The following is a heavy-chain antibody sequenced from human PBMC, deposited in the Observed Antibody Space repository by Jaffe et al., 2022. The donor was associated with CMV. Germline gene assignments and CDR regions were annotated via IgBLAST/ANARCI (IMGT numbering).Heavy chain of an antibody. J-gene: IGHJ3*02. V-gene: IGHV1-2*04. Sequence: QVQLVQSGAEVKKPGASVKVSCKASGYTFTGYYMHWVRQAPGQGLEWMGWINPNSGGTNYAQKFQGWVTMTRDTSISTAYMELSRLRSDDTAVYYCARSGGGPTTSDAFDIWGQGTMVTVSS. D-gene: IGHD3-16*01. CDR1: GYTFTGYY. CDR2: INPNSGGT. CDR3: ARSGGGPTTSDAFDI.